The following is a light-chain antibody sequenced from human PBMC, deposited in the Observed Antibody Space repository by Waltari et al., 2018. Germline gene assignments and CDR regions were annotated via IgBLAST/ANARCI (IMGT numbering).Light chain of an antibody. CDR1: TSVLYNSNNKNY. Sequence: DIVMTQSPDSLAVSLGERATINCKSSTSVLYNSNNKNYLAWYQHKPGQPPKLLIYWASTRESGVPDRFSGSGSGTDFTLTITSLQAADVAVYYCQQYYSTPETFGQGTKLEIK. J-gene: IGKJ2*01. CDR3: QQYYSTPET. CDR2: WAS. V-gene: IGKV4-1*01.